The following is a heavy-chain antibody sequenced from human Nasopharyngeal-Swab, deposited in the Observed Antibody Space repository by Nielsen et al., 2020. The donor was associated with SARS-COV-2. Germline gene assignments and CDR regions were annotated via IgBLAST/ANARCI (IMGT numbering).Heavy chain of an antibody. D-gene: IGHD6-6*01. CDR2: ISFSGST. Sequence: SETLSLTCAVSGGSISNYYWSWIRQPPGKGLEWIGYISFSGSTNYRPSLKSRVTISVDTSNNQFSLKLNSVNAADTAVYYCVRLCTSSSYWYFELWGRGTPVTISS. CDR1: GGSISNYY. V-gene: IGHV4-59*01. J-gene: IGHJ2*01. CDR3: VRLCTSSSYWYFEL.